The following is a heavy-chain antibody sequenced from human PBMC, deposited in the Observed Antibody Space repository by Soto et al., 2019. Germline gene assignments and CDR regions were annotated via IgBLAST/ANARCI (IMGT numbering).Heavy chain of an antibody. V-gene: IGHV1-18*01. CDR3: ARERFGARGDKFYDY. CDR1: GYNFSMFG. J-gene: IGHJ4*02. Sequence: QVHLVQSGVEIQKPGASVKVSCQASGYNFSMFGISWLRQAPGQGLEWVGWISPYNGNTDFAQKFRGGVALTADTSTNIIYMELRSLRPDDTATYYCARERFGARGDKFYDYWGQGTLVTVSS. D-gene: IGHD3-10*01. CDR2: ISPYNGNT.